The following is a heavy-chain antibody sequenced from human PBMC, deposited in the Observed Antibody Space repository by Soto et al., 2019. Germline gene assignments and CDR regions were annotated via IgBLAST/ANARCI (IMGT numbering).Heavy chain of an antibody. CDR1: GYAFTTYD. D-gene: IGHD3-9*01. Sequence: ASVKVSCKASGYAFTTYDISWVRQAPGQGLEWMGRISTYNGNTNYPQSLQGRLTMTTDTSTTTAYMELSSLRSEDTAVYYCARVPPRRLRYFDWPTKFDYWGQGTLVTVSS. CDR2: ISTYNGNT. J-gene: IGHJ4*02. CDR3: ARVPPRRLRYFDWPTKFDY. V-gene: IGHV1-18*01.